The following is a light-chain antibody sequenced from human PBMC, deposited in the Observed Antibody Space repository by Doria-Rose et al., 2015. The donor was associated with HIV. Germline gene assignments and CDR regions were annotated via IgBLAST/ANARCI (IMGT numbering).Light chain of an antibody. CDR2: EAS. J-gene: IGKJ1*01. V-gene: IGKV1-5*03. CDR1: QSISTW. Sequence: ASQSISTWLAWYQQIPGKAPKLLIYEASSLGSGVPSRFSGSGSGTEFTLTINSLQPDDFATYYCQQYNSYWTFGQGTKVEIK. CDR3: QQYNSYWT.